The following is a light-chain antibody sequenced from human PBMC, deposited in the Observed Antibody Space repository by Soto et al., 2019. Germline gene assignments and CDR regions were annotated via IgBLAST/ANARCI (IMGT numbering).Light chain of an antibody. CDR3: QQRSNWPRFT. Sequence: EIVLTQSPATLSLSPGERATLSCRASQSVSSYLAWYQQKPGQAPRLLIYDASNMATGIPARFSGSGSGTDFTLTTSSLEPEDVLVYYCQQRSNWPRFTFGPGTKVDIK. CDR1: QSVSSY. V-gene: IGKV3-11*01. J-gene: IGKJ3*01. CDR2: DAS.